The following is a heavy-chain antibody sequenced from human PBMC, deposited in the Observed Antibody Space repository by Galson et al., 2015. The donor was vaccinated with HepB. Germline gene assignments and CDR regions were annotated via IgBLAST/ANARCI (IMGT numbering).Heavy chain of an antibody. J-gene: IGHJ6*02. D-gene: IGHD1-1*01. V-gene: IGHV3-30-3*01. Sequence: SLRLSCAASGFTFSSYAMHWVRQAPGKGLEWVAVISYDGSNKYYADSVKGRFTISRDNSKNTLYLQMNSLRAEDTAVYYCARDAPGGLGSDYYYGMDVWGQGTTVTVSS. CDR3: ARDAPGGLGSDYYYGMDV. CDR1: GFTFSSYA. CDR2: ISYDGSNK.